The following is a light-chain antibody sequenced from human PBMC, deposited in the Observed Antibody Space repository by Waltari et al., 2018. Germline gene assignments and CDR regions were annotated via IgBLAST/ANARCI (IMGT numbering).Light chain of an antibody. CDR3: QQYNNWPPRVT. CDR2: GAS. V-gene: IGKV3-15*01. J-gene: IGKJ4*01. CDR1: QSVSSN. Sequence: EIEMTQSPATRSVSPGERGTLSCRASQSVSSNLALYQHKPGQAPRLLIYGASTRATGIPARFSGSGSGTEFTLTIDSLQSEDFALYYCQQYNNWPPRVTFGGGTKVEIK.